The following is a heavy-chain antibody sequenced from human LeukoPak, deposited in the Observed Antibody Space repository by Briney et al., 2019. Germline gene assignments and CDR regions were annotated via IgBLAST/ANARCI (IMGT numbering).Heavy chain of an antibody. Sequence: PSETLSLTCAVSGYSISSGYYWGWIRQPPGKGLEWIGSIYHSGSTYYNPSLKSRVTISVDTSKNQFSLKLSSVTAADTAVYYCARGTMVRGVKNWFDPWGQGTPVTVSS. V-gene: IGHV4-38-2*01. CDR1: GYSISSGYY. D-gene: IGHD3-10*01. J-gene: IGHJ5*02. CDR3: ARGTMVRGVKNWFDP. CDR2: IYHSGST.